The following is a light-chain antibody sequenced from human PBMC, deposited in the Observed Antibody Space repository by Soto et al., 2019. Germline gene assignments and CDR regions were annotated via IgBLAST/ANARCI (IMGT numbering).Light chain of an antibody. CDR1: QSVSSNY. CDR2: GAS. Sequence: EIVLTQSPGTLSLSPGERATLSCRASQSVSSNYLAWYQQQPGQAPRLFISGASSRATGIPDRFSGSGSGTDFTHTISRLEPKDFAVYYGQQYGSSAFPFGPVTKVDFK. J-gene: IGKJ3*01. CDR3: QQYGSSAFP. V-gene: IGKV3-20*01.